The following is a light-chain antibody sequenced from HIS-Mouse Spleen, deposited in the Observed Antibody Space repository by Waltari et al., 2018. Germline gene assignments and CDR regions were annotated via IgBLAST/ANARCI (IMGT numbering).Light chain of an antibody. J-gene: IGKJ3*01. CDR3: QQYGSSFT. Sequence: EIVLTQSPGTLSLSTGERATLSCRASQSVSSSYLAWYQQKPGQAPRLLIYGASSMATGIPDRFSGSGSGTDFTLTISRLEPEDFAVYYCQQYGSSFTFGPGTKVDIK. CDR2: GAS. CDR1: QSVSSSY. V-gene: IGKV3-20*01.